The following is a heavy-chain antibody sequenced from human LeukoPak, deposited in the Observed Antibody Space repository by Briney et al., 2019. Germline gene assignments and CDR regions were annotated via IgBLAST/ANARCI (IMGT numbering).Heavy chain of an antibody. V-gene: IGHV3-23*01. CDR2: ISGSGGST. J-gene: IGHJ3*02. Sequence: GGSLRLSCAASGFTFSSYAMSWVRQAPGKGLEWVSAISGSGGSTYYADSVKGRSTISRDNSKNTLFLQMNSLRAEDTAVYYCAKDPSGWYAFDIWGQGTMVTVSS. D-gene: IGHD6-19*01. CDR3: AKDPSGWYAFDI. CDR1: GFTFSSYA.